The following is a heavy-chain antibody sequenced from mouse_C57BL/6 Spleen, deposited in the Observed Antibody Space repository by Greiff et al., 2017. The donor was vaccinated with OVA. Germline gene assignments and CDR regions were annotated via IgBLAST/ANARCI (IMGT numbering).Heavy chain of an antibody. CDR2: INPSTGGT. CDR3: ALPEFAY. V-gene: IGHV1-42*01. Sequence: EVKLMESGPELVKPGASVKISCKASGYSFTGYYMNWVKQSPEKSLEWIGEINPSTGGTTYNQKFKAKATLTVDKSSSTAYMQLKSLTSEDSAVYYCALPEFAYWGQGTLVTVSA. CDR1: GYSFTGYY. D-gene: IGHD2-12*01. J-gene: IGHJ3*01.